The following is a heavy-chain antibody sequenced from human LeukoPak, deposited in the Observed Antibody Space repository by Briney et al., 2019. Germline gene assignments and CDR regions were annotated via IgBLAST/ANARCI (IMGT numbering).Heavy chain of an antibody. V-gene: IGHV1-18*01. D-gene: IGHD4-17*01. CDR1: GYTFTSYG. CDR3: ARDRGALAVTTKLAFDI. CDR2: ISANNGNT. J-gene: IGHJ3*02. Sequence: ASVKVSCKASGYTFTSYGISWVRQAPGQGLEWMGWISANNGNTNYAQKLQGRVTMTTDTSTSTAYMELRSLRSDDTAVYYCARDRGALAVTTKLAFDIWGQGTMVTVSS.